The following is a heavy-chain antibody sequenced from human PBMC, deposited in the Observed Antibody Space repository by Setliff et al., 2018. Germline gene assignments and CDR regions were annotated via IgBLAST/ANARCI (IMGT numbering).Heavy chain of an antibody. V-gene: IGHV1-18*01. D-gene: IGHD3-10*01. CDR2: ISPHNGNT. Sequence: ASVKVSCKASGYTFTDFGVSWVRQAPGQGLEWVGWISPHNGNTYYAPKFQGTVLMTADTSTTTAYLELRSLQSDDTAVYYCSRLVRFCTRIVCQRLSGDDYWGQGTLVTVSS. CDR1: GYTFTDFG. J-gene: IGHJ4*02. CDR3: SRLVRFCTRIVCQRLSGDDY.